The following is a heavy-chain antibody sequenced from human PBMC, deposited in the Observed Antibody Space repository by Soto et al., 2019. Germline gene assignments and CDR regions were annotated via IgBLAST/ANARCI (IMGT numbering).Heavy chain of an antibody. CDR2: IIPVFGTT. J-gene: IGHJ4*02. CDR1: RGTFRSYA. V-gene: IGHV1-69*06. D-gene: IGHD2-21*01. CDR3: ASLALGESSIDK. Sequence: QVHLVQSGAEVKKPGSSVKVSCKASRGTFRSYAFNWVRQAPGQGLEWMGGIIPVFGTTNYAQKFQGRATSSRTTSTSTVYMEVCSLRSNAAGVYYGASLALGESSIDKWGQGPLVSVSS.